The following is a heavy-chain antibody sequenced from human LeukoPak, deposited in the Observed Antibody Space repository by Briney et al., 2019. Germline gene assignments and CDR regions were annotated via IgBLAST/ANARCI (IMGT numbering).Heavy chain of an antibody. V-gene: IGHV4-59*01. J-gene: IGHJ3*02. Sequence: SETLSLTCTVSGGSISSYYWSWIRQPPGKGLEWIGYIYYSGSTNYNPSLKSQVTISVDTSKNQFSLKLSSVTAADTAVYYCARETGSSWYEGGAFDIWGQGTMVTVSS. CDR2: IYYSGST. CDR3: ARETGSSWYEGGAFDI. CDR1: GGSISSYY. D-gene: IGHD6-13*01.